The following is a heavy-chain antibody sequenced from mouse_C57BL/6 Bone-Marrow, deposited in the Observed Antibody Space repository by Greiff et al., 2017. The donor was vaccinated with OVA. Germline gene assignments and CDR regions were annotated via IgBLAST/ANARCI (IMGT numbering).Heavy chain of an antibody. V-gene: IGHV1-76*01. CDR3: ARFKNPIYLHAMDY. CDR1: GYTFTDYY. J-gene: IGHJ4*01. Sequence: VQLQQSGAELVRPGASVKLSCKASGYTFTDYYINWVKQRPGQGLEWIARIYPGSGNTYYNEKFKGKATLTAEKSSSTAYMQLSSLTSEDSAVYFCARFKNPIYLHAMDYWGQGTSVTVSS. CDR2: IYPGSGNT. D-gene: IGHD5-5*01.